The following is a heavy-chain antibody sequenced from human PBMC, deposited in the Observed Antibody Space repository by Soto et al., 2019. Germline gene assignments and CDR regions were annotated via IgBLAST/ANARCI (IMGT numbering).Heavy chain of an antibody. CDR1: GGSISSYY. V-gene: IGHV4-59*01. CDR3: ARVYGGYLDY. CDR2: IYYSGST. D-gene: IGHD2-15*01. Sequence: QVQLQESGPGLVKPSETLSLTCTVSGGSISSYYWSWIRQPPGKGLEWIGYIYYSGSTNYNPSLKSRVTISVDTSKNQFSVKLSSVTAADTAVYYCARVYGGYLDYWGQGTLVTVSS. J-gene: IGHJ4*02.